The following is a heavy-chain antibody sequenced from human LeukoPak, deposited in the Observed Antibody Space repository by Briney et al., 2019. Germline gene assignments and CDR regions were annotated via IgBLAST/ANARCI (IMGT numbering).Heavy chain of an antibody. Sequence: GGSLRLSCAASGFTFSSYAMNWVRQAPGKGLEWVSTINGGDTSTFYADSVKGRFTISRDNSKNTLYLQMNNLRAEDTAVYYCAKNLNGGNTHSDYWGQGTLVTVSS. CDR1: GFTFSSYA. D-gene: IGHD4-23*01. CDR2: INGGDTST. CDR3: AKNLNGGNTHSDY. V-gene: IGHV3-23*01. J-gene: IGHJ4*02.